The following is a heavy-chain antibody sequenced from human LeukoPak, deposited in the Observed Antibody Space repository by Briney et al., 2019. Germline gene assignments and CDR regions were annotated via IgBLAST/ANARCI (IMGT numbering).Heavy chain of an antibody. V-gene: IGHV1-2*02. CDR2: INPNSGGT. J-gene: IGHJ4*02. Sequence: ASVKVSCKASGYTFTGYYMHWVRQAPGQGLEWMGWINPNSGGTNYAQNFQGRVTMTTDTSTSTAYMELRSLRSDDTAVYYCARDGPRKAGRFGESAFFDYWGQGTLVTVSS. CDR3: ARDGPRKAGRFGESAFFDY. D-gene: IGHD3-10*01. CDR1: GYTFTGYY.